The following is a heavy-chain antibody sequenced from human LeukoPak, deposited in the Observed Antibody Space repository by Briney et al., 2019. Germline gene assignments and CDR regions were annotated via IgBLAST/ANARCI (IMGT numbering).Heavy chain of an antibody. CDR1: GGSISSYY. V-gene: IGHV4-59*01. J-gene: IGHJ6*02. Sequence: PSETLSLTCTVSGGSISSYYWSWIRQPPGKGLEWIGYIYYSGSTNYNPSLKSRVTISVDTSKNLFSLKVSSVTAADTAVYYCARGRSNYYGMDVWGRGTTVTVSS. D-gene: IGHD1-26*01. CDR2: IYYSGST. CDR3: ARGRSNYYGMDV.